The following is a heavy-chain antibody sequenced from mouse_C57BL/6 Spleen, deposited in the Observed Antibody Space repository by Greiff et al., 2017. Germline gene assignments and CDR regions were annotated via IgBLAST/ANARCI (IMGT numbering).Heavy chain of an antibody. J-gene: IGHJ4*01. CDR1: GYAFSSSW. CDR2: INPGDGDT. D-gene: IGHD2-2*01. CDR3: ARRGYDGGNYAMGY. Sequence: QVQLQQSGPELVKPGASVKFSCKASGYAFSSSWMNWVKQRPGKGLEWIGRINPGDGDTNYNGKFKGKATLTADKSSSTAYMQLSSLTSEDSAVYFCARRGYDGGNYAMGYWGQGTSVTVSS. V-gene: IGHV1-82*01.